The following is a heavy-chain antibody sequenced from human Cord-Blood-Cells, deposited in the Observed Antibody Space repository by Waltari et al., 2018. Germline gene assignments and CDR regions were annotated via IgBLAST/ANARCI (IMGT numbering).Heavy chain of an antibody. J-gene: IGHJ4*02. CDR1: GYSTSSGYY. CDR3: ARGGGHSGYDYDY. V-gene: IGHV4-38-2*02. CDR2: IYHSGST. Sequence: QVQLQESGPGLVKPSETLSLTRPASGYSTSSGYYWGSLRQPPGKGLEWIGSIYHSGSTYYNPSLKSRVTISVDTSKNQFSLKLSSVTAADTAVYYCARGGGHSGYDYDYWGQGTLVTVSS. D-gene: IGHD5-12*01.